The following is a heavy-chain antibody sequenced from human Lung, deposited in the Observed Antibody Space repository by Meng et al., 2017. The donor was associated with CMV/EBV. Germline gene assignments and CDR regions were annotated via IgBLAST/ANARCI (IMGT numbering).Heavy chain of an antibody. Sequence: ASVKVSCKASGYTFTSYGINWVRQAPGQGLEWMGWIRVYNGDRKYAQKFQGRVTMTTDTSTSTAYMELRSLRSDDTAVYYCARRGPSYCGVDCLAWFDPWGQGXLVTVSS. CDR3: ARRGPSYCGVDCLAWFDP. J-gene: IGHJ5*02. V-gene: IGHV1-18*01. CDR2: IRVYNGDR. D-gene: IGHD2-21*01. CDR1: GYTFTSYG.